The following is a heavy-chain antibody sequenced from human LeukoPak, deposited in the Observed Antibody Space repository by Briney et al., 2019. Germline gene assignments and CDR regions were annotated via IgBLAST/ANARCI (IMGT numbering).Heavy chain of an antibody. CDR1: GFTFSSYA. Sequence: GGSLRLSCAASGFTFSSYAMSWVRQAPGKGLEWVSAISGSGGSTYYADSVKGRFTISGDNSKNTLYLQMNSLRAEDTAVYYCAKIYGSGSWFDYWGQGTLVTVSS. D-gene: IGHD3-10*01. CDR3: AKIYGSGSWFDY. CDR2: ISGSGGST. V-gene: IGHV3-23*01. J-gene: IGHJ4*02.